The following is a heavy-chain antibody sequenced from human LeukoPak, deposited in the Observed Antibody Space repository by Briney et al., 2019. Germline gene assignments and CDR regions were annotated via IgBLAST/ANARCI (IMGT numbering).Heavy chain of an antibody. D-gene: IGHD3-10*01. V-gene: IGHV3-23*01. CDR2: ISGGGEST. J-gene: IGHJ4*02. CDR3: AKAYYYNSGSLL. CDR1: GLTFNKYA. Sequence: PGGSLRLSCAASGLTFNKYAMSWVRQAPGKGLEWVSAISGGGESTYYADSVKGRFTISRDNSKNTLYLQMNSLRAEDTAVYYCAKAYYYNSGSLLWGQGTLVTVSS.